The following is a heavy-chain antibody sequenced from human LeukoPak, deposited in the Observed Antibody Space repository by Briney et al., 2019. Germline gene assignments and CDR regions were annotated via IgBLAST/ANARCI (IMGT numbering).Heavy chain of an antibody. Sequence: PSETLSLTCTVSGGSISSFYWSWIRQPPGKGLEWIGYIYYSGSTNYSPSLKSRVTISLGTSKNQFSLKLSSVTAADTAVYYCARVSGYSSGLSFDYWGQGTLVTVSS. D-gene: IGHD6-19*01. J-gene: IGHJ4*02. CDR1: GGSISSFY. V-gene: IGHV4-59*01. CDR3: ARVSGYSSGLSFDY. CDR2: IYYSGST.